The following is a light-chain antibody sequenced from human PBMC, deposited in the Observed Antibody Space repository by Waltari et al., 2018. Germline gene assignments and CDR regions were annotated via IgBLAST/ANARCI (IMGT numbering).Light chain of an antibody. J-gene: IGKJ1*01. CDR1: QSVRNSY. CDR3: QEYGSSRT. Sequence: EIVLTQSPGTLSLSPGERATLSCRASQSVRNSYFAWYQQKPGQAPRLLIYGASSRATDSPDRFSGSGSGTDFTLTISRLEPEDFAVYYCQEYGSSRTFGQGTKVEIK. CDR2: GAS. V-gene: IGKV3-20*01.